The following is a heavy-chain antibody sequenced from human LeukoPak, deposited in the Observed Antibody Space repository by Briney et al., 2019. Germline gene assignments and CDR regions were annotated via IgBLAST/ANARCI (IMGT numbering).Heavy chain of an antibody. D-gene: IGHD6-13*01. Sequence: GASVKVSCRASGYTFTGYYIHWVRQAPGQGLEWMGWINPNGGGTNYAQKLQGRVTMTTDTSTSTAYMELRSLRSDDTAVYYCARGSSSWYTVDYWGQGTLVTVSS. J-gene: IGHJ4*02. CDR1: GYTFTGYY. CDR3: ARGSSSWYTVDY. V-gene: IGHV1-2*02. CDR2: INPNGGGT.